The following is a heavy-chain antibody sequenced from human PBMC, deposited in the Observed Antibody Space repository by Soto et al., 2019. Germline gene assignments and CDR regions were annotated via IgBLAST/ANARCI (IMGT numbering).Heavy chain of an antibody. CDR2: IYYSGST. J-gene: IGHJ4*02. Sequence: SETLSLTCTVSGGSISSYYWSWIRQPPGKGLEWIGYIYYSGSTNYNPSLKSRVTISVDTSKNQFSLKLSSVTAADTAVYYCAIGDSSSWALYYFDYWGQETLVTVSS. V-gene: IGHV4-59*01. CDR1: GGSISSYY. CDR3: AIGDSSSWALYYFDY. D-gene: IGHD6-13*01.